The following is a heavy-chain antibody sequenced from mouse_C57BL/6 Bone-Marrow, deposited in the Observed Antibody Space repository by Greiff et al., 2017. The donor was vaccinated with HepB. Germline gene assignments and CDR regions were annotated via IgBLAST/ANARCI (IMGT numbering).Heavy chain of an antibody. Sequence: QVQLQQPGAELVMPGASVKLSCKASGYTFTSYWMHWVKQRPGQGLEWIGEIDPSDSYTNYNQKFKGKSTLTVDKSSSTAYMQLSSLTSEDSAVYYCARERVLYYFDYWDQGTTLTVSS. CDR2: IDPSDSYT. CDR1: GYTFTSYW. V-gene: IGHV1-69*01. J-gene: IGHJ2*01. CDR3: ARERVLYYFDY.